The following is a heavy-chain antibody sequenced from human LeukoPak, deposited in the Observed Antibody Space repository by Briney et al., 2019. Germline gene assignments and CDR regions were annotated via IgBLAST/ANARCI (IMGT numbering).Heavy chain of an antibody. J-gene: IGHJ4*02. Sequence: GGSLRLSCAASGFTFSSYAMSWVRRAPGKGLEWVSAISGSGGSTYYADSVKGRSTISRDNSKNTLYLQMNSLRAEDTAVYYCAKGKRYYGSGSPEVYFDYWGQGTLVTVSS. CDR1: GFTFSSYA. CDR2: ISGSGGST. D-gene: IGHD3-10*01. V-gene: IGHV3-23*01. CDR3: AKGKRYYGSGSPEVYFDY.